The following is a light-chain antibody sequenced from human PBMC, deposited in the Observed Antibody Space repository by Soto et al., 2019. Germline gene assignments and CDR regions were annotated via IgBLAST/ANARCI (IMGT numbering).Light chain of an antibody. V-gene: IGKV3-15*01. CDR1: QSVSSN. CDR2: GAS. J-gene: IGKJ4*01. Sequence: EKGMTQAPAALSVSPGERATLSRRASQSVSSNLAWYQQKPGQAPRLLIYGASTRATGIPARFSGGGSGTDFTLTISRLEPEDFAVYYCQQYGSSPLTFGGGTKVDIK. CDR3: QQYGSSPLT.